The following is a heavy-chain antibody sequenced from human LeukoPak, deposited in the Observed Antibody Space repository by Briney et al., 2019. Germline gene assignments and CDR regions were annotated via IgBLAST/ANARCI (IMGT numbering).Heavy chain of an antibody. CDR3: ARSPDGSGLFHY. CDR2: ISSSRTTI. V-gene: IGHV3-48*02. CDR1: GFTFSTSG. D-gene: IGHD3-10*01. Sequence: GGSLRLSCAASGFTFSTSGMHWVRQAPGKGLEWVSYISSSRTTIHYADSMKGRFTISRDNAKNSLYLQMNSLRDDDTAVYYCARSPDGSGLFHYWGQGTLVTVSS. J-gene: IGHJ4*02.